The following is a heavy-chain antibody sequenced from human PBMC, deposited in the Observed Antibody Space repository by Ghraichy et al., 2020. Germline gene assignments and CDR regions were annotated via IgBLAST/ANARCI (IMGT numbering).Heavy chain of an antibody. CDR3: VMQWLERRFDH. CDR2: IQQDGSDT. CDR1: GFTFSRFW. V-gene: IGHV3-7*01. D-gene: IGHD6-19*01. Sequence: GGSLRLSCAASGFTFSRFWMSWVRQAPGKGLEWVANIQQDGSDTNYVDSVKGRFTLSRDNTKNSLYLQINSLRADDTAVYYCVMQWLERRFDHWGQGTLVTVSS. J-gene: IGHJ4*02.